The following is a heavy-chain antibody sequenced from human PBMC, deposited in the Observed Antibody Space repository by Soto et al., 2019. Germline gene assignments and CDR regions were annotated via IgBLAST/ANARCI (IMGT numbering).Heavy chain of an antibody. CDR1: GFTVSYNY. CDR2: IYTDGTT. D-gene: IGHD6-19*01. V-gene: IGHV3-53*01. J-gene: IGHJ4*02. Sequence: GGSLRLSCAASGFTVSYNYMSWVRQAPGKGLEWVSVIYTDGTTYYADSVKGRFIISRDNSKNTLYLQMNSLRAEDTAVYFCARGSVAGTLYYWGQGTLVSVCS. CDR3: ARGSVAGTLYY.